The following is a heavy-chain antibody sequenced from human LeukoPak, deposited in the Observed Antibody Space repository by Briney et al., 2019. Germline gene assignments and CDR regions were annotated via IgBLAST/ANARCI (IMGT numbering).Heavy chain of an antibody. CDR1: GGSINSSYYY. Sequence: SETLSLTCTVSGGSINSSYYYWGWIRQPPGKGLEWIGSIYYSGSTYYNPSLKSRVTISVDTSKNQFSLKLSSVTAADPAAYYCARRGGIIRGVASYYYMDVWGKGTTVTISS. CDR2: IYYSGST. D-gene: IGHD3-10*01. CDR3: ARRGGIIRGVASYYYMDV. V-gene: IGHV4-39*01. J-gene: IGHJ6*03.